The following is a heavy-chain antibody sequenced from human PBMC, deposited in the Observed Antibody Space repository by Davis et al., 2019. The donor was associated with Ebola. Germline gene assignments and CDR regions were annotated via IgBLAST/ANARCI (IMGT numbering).Heavy chain of an antibody. Sequence: GESLKISCAASGFTFSDYYMSWIRQAPGKGLEWVSYISSSSSYTNYADSVKGRFTISRDNAKNSLYLQMNSLRAEDTAVYYCARAFRTYDFWSGYYTGIDYWGQGTLVTVSS. V-gene: IGHV3-11*06. CDR1: GFTFSDYY. CDR3: ARAFRTYDFWSGYYTGIDY. J-gene: IGHJ4*02. CDR2: ISSSSSYT. D-gene: IGHD3-3*01.